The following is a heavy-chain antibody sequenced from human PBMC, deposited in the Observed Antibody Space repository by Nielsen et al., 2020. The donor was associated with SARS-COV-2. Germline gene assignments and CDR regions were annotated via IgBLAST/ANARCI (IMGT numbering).Heavy chain of an antibody. CDR2: INHSGST. CDR1: GGSFSGYY. V-gene: IGHV4-34*01. Sequence: SETLSLTCTVYGGSFSGYYWSWIRQPPGKGLEWIGEINHSGSTNYNPPLKSRVTISVDTSKNQFSLKLSSVTAADTAVHYCAGFNSVPAAIGMDVWGQGTTVTVSS. J-gene: IGHJ6*02. CDR3: AGFNSVPAAIGMDV. D-gene: IGHD2-2*01.